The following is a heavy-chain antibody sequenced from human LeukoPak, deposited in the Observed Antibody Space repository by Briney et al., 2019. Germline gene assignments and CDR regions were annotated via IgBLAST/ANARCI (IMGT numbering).Heavy chain of an antibody. CDR1: GFTFSSYA. CDR3: AKDQYYDILTD. J-gene: IGHJ4*02. CDR2: VTGRGGST. D-gene: IGHD3-9*01. V-gene: IGHV3-23*01. Sequence: GGSLRLSCAASGFTFSSYAMSWVRQAPGKGMEWFSAVTGRGGSTYYADSVKGRFTISRDNSKSTLYLQMNSLRAEDTAVYYCAKDQYYDILTDWGQGTLVTVSS.